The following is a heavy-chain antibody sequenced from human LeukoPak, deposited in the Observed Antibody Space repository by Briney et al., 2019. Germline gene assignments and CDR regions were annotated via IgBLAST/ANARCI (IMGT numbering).Heavy chain of an antibody. CDR2: IYYSGST. J-gene: IGHJ3*02. Sequence: PSETLSLTCTVSGGSIGTYYWSWIRQPPGKGLEWIGYIYYSGSTSYNPSLKSRVTISVDTSKNQFSLKLSSATAADTAVYYCARGERPYDFWSGYIDAFDIWGQGTMVTVSS. CDR3: ARGERPYDFWSGYIDAFDI. V-gene: IGHV4-59*08. CDR1: GGSIGTYY. D-gene: IGHD3-3*01.